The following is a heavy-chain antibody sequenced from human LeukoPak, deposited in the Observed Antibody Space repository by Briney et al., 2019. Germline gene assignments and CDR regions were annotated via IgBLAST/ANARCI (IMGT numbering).Heavy chain of an antibody. Sequence: SGGSLRLSCAASGFTFSSYAVHWVRQAPGKGLEWVAVISYDGSNRYYADSVKGRFTISRDNSKNTLYLQMNSLRAEDTAVYYCRLLDYGVGKDYWGQGTLVTVSS. CDR3: RLLDYGVGKDY. D-gene: IGHD4-17*01. V-gene: IGHV3-30-3*01. CDR2: ISYDGSNR. J-gene: IGHJ4*02. CDR1: GFTFSSYA.